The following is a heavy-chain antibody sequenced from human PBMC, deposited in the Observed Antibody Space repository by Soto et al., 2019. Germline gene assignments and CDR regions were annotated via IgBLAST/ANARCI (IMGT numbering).Heavy chain of an antibody. D-gene: IGHD3-10*01. J-gene: IGHJ5*02. V-gene: IGHV4-34*01. CDR3: ARGGVDMIRGITGKRTWLDP. CDR1: GGSFSSYS. CDR2: INRIGSA. Sequence: QVQLQQWGDGLLKPSETLSLTCAVYGGSFSSYSWNWIRQSPGKGLAWIGDINRIGSANYNPSLTGRVTMSVDSSKNQFYLRLTSVTAADTAMYYCARGGVDMIRGITGKRTWLDPWGQGTLVIVS.